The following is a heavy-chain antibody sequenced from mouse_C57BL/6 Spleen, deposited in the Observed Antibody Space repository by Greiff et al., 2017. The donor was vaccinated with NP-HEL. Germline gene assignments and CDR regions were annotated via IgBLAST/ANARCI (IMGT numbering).Heavy chain of an antibody. V-gene: IGHV1-50*01. CDR1: GYTFTSYW. Sequence: VQLQQSGAELVKPGASVKLSCKASGYTFTSYWMQWVKQRPGQGLEWIGEIDPSDSYTNYNQKFKGKATLTVDTSSSTAYMQLSSLTSEDSAVYYCANSRQLRSIFDYWGQGTTLTVSS. D-gene: IGHD3-2*02. J-gene: IGHJ2*01. CDR3: ANSRQLRSIFDY. CDR2: IDPSDSYT.